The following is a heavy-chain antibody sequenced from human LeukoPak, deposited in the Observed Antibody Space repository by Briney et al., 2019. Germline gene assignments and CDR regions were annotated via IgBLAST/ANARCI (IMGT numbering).Heavy chain of an antibody. Sequence: GASLRLSCAASGFTFSNYAMSWVRQAPGKGLEWVSAVSGRVDSTYYADSVKGRLTISRDNSKNTLYLQMNSLRAEDTAVYYCAKWGDYDILTGYYDSDYWGQGTLVTVSS. CDR3: AKWGDYDILTGYYDSDY. J-gene: IGHJ4*02. D-gene: IGHD3-9*01. CDR2: VSGRVDST. CDR1: GFTFSNYA. V-gene: IGHV3-23*01.